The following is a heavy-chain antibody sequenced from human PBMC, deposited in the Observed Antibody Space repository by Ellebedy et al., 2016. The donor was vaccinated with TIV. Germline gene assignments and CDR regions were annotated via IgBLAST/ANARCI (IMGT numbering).Heavy chain of an antibody. D-gene: IGHD5-18*01. V-gene: IGHV4-34*01. CDR2: INDSGRS. CDR3: ARGPARQLHP. Sequence: SETLSLXCAVYGGSLYFYSWSWIRQAPGKGLEWIGEINDSGRSNYSPSFKSRVTMSVDTSKNQVSLRLNSVSDTDTAIYYCARGPARQLHPWGQGTPVTVSS. J-gene: IGHJ5*02. CDR1: GGSLYFYS.